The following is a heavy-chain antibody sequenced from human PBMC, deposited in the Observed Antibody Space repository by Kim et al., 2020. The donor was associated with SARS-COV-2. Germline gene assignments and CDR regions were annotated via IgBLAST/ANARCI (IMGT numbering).Heavy chain of an antibody. J-gene: IGHJ4*02. CDR2: DT. Sequence: DTGYAQRCQGRVTMTRNTSINTAYMELSSLRSDDTAVYYCARADYGDSLDSWGQGTRVTVSS. D-gene: IGHD4-17*01. CDR3: ARADYGDSLDS. V-gene: IGHV1-8*01.